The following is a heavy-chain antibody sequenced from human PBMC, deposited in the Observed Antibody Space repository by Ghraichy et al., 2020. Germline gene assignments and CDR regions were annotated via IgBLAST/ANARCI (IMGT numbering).Heavy chain of an antibody. J-gene: IGHJ6*02. V-gene: IGHV6-1*01. CDR1: GDSVSSNSAA. CDR3: ARESWLRLPQLAYCGGDCYYYYGMDV. D-gene: IGHD2-21*02. Sequence: SETLSLTCAISGDSVSSNSAAWNWIRQSPSRGLEWLGRTYYRSKWYNDYAVSVKSRITINPDTSKNQFSLQLNSVTPEDTAVYYCARESWLRLPQLAYCGGDCYYYYGMDVWGQGTTVTVSS. CDR2: TYYRSKWYN.